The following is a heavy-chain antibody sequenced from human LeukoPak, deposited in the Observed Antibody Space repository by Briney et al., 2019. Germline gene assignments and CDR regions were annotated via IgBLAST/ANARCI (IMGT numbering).Heavy chain of an antibody. D-gene: IGHD7-27*01. V-gene: IGHV3-15*01. CDR3: TTDRVTGDDAFDI. J-gene: IGHJ3*02. CDR1: GFTFNTYG. CDR2: IKSKTDGGTT. Sequence: GGSLRLSCTVSGFTFNTYGMSWVRQAPGKGLEWVGRIKSKTDGGTTDYAAPVKGRFTISRDDSKNTLYLQMNSLKTEDTAVYYCTTDRVTGDDAFDIWGQGTMVTVSS.